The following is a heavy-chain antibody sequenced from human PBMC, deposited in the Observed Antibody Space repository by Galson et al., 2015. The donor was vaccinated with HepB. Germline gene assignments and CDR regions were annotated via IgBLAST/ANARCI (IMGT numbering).Heavy chain of an antibody. CDR3: SLPYYYYGMDV. CDR1: GFTFGDYA. CDR2: IRSKAYGGTT. J-gene: IGHJ6*02. Sequence: LRLSCAASGFTFGDYAMSWFRQAPGKGLEWVGFIRSKAYGGTTEYAASVKGRFTISRDDSKSIAYLQMNSLKTEDTAVYYCSLPYYYYGMDVWGQGTTVTVSS. V-gene: IGHV3-49*03.